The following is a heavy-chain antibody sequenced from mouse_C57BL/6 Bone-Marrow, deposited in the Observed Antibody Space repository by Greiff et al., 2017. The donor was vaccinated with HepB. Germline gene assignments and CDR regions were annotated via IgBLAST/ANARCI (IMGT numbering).Heavy chain of an antibody. D-gene: IGHD2-4*01. CDR1: GYTFTSYG. Sequence: VQLKESGAELARPGASVKLSCKASGYTFTSYGISWVKQRTGQGLEWIGEIYPRSGNTYYNEKFKGKATLTADKSSSTAYMELRSLTSEDSAVYFCARSSYDYGGAAYWGQGTLVTVSA. CDR2: IYPRSGNT. V-gene: IGHV1-81*01. CDR3: ARSSYDYGGAAY. J-gene: IGHJ3*01.